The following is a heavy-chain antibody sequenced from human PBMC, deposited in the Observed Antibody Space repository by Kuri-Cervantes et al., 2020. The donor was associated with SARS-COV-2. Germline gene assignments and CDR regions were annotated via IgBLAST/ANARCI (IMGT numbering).Heavy chain of an antibody. J-gene: IGHJ6*02. Sequence: SETLSLTCTVSGDSINSDEYYWSWIRQPAGKGLEWIGRMYSSGTTKYNPSLKSRVTTSADTSKTQFSLNLSSVTAADTAVYYCARSQHPTSRFYYYSVDLWGQGTTVTVSS. CDR1: GDSINSDEYY. CDR2: MYSSGTT. CDR3: ARSQHPTSRFYYYSVDL. V-gene: IGHV4-61*02.